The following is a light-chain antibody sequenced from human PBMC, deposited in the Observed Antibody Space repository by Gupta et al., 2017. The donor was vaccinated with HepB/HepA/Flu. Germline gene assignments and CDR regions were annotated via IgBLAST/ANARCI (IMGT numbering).Light chain of an antibody. CDR3: AAWDDSRNGWV. CDR1: SSNIGSNT. Sequence: SVLPQPPSASGPPGPRVTISCSGSSSNIGSNTVNWSQQLPGPAPKLLIYSNNQRPSGVPDRFSGAKSGTSASLAISGLQAEDEADYYCAAWDDSRNGWVFGGGTKLTVL. CDR2: SNN. J-gene: IGLJ3*02. V-gene: IGLV1-44*01.